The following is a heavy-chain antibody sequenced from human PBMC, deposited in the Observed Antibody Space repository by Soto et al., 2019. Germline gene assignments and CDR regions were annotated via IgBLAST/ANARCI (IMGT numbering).Heavy chain of an antibody. V-gene: IGHV3-23*04. CDR1: GFTFSSYA. D-gene: IGHD6-6*01. CDR2: ISGNGGST. CDR3: AKDPSDYYYYYMDV. J-gene: IGHJ6*03. Sequence: EVQPVESGGGLVQPGGSLRLSCAASGFTFSSYAMSWVRQAPGKGLEWVSAISGNGGSTYYADSVKGRFTISRDTSKNTLYLQMNSLRAEDTAVYYCAKDPSDYYYYYMDVWGKGTTVTVSS.